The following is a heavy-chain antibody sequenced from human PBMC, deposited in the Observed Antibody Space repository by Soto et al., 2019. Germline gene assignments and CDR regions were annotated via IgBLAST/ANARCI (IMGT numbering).Heavy chain of an antibody. J-gene: IGHJ6*02. CDR1: GFSLSNARMG. Sequence: QVTLKESGPVLVKPTETLTLTCTVSGFSLSNARMGVSWNRQPPGKALEWLAHIFSNDEKSYSTSLKSRLTISKDTSKSQVVLTMTNMDPVDTATYYCARDERRGYYYYYGMDVWGQGTTVTVSS. CDR2: IFSNDEK. CDR3: ARDERRGYYYYYGMDV. V-gene: IGHV2-26*01.